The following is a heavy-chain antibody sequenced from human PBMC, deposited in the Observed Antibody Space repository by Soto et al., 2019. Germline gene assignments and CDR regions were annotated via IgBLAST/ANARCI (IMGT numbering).Heavy chain of an antibody. Sequence: QVQLVQSGAEVKKPGSSVKVSCKASGGTFSSYAISWVRQAPGQGLEWMGGIIPIFGTAKYAQKFQCRVTITADESTSTAYMELSSLRSEDTAVYYCASYIVGAYTSTYYYYGMDVWGQGTTVTVSS. V-gene: IGHV1-69*01. CDR3: ASYIVGAYTSTYYYYGMDV. CDR2: IIPIFGTA. D-gene: IGHD1-26*01. CDR1: GGTFSSYA. J-gene: IGHJ6*02.